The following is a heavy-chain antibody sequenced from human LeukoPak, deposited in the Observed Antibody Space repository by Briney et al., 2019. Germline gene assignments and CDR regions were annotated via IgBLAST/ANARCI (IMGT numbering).Heavy chain of an antibody. V-gene: IGHV3-23*01. Sequence: GGSLRLSCAASGFTFSTCSMNWVRQAPGKGLEWVSAISGSGGSTYYADSVKGRSTISRDNSKNTLYLQMNSLRAEDTAVYYCARKAGIQLWLMDVWGKGTTVTVSS. CDR3: ARKAGIQLWLMDV. CDR1: GFTFSTCS. D-gene: IGHD5-18*01. J-gene: IGHJ6*04. CDR2: ISGSGGST.